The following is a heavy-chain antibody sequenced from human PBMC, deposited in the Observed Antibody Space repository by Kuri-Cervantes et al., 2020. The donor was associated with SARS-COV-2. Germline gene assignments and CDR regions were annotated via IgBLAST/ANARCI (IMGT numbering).Heavy chain of an antibody. J-gene: IGHJ5*02. CDR1: GFTFSDYY. CDR2: ISSSGSTI. V-gene: IGHV3-11*01. CDR3: ARGGTIFGVVRWFDP. D-gene: IGHD3-3*01. Sequence: GESLKISCAASGFTFSDYYMSWIRQAPGKGLEWVSYISSSGSTIYYADSVKGRFTISRDNSKNSLYLQMNSLRAEDTAVYYCARGGTIFGVVRWFDPWGQGTLVTVSS.